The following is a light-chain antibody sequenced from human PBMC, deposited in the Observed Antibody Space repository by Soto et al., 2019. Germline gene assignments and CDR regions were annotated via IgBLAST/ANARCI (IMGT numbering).Light chain of an antibody. CDR1: QSVSSSF. J-gene: IGKJ1*01. Sequence: EIVLTQSPGTLSLSPGERATLSCRASQSVSSSFLAWYQQKRGQAPRLLIHGASTRATGIPDRFSGSGSGTDFTLTITRLEPEDFAVYYCQQYGGSTRTFGQGTKVDIK. CDR3: QQYGGSTRT. V-gene: IGKV3-20*01. CDR2: GAS.